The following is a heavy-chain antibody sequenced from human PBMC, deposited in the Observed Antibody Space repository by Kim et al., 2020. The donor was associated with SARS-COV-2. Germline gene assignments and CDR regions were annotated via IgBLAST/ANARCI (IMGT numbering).Heavy chain of an antibody. CDR1: GGSISSGGYY. V-gene: IGHV4-31*03. Sequence: SETLSLTCTVSGGSISSGGYYWSWIRQHPGKGLEWIGYIYYSGSTYYNPSLKSRVTISVDTSKNQFSLKLSSVTAADTAVYYCARDRRGYFDDYGDYYAFDIWGQGTMVTVSS. CDR2: IYYSGST. J-gene: IGHJ3*02. D-gene: IGHD4-17*01. CDR3: ARDRRGYFDDYGDYYAFDI.